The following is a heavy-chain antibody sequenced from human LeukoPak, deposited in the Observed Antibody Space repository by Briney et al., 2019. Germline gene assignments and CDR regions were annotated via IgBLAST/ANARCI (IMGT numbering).Heavy chain of an antibody. CDR3: ARPDGDYIDY. J-gene: IGHJ4*02. V-gene: IGHV4-39*02. D-gene: IGHD4-17*01. Sequence: SETLSLTCTVSGGSISSSSYYWGWIRQPPGKGLEWIGSIYYSGSTYYNPSLKSRVTISVDTSKNHFSLKLSSVTAADTAVYYCARPDGDYIDYWGQGTLVTVSS. CDR2: IYYSGST. CDR1: GGSISSSSYY.